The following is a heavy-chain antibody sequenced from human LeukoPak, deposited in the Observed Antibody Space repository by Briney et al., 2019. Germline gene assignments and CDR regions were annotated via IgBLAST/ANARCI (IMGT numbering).Heavy chain of an antibody. D-gene: IGHD3-22*01. Sequence: GGSLRLSCAASGFTFSSYEMNWVRQAPGKGLEWLSYINHSGITIYYADSVKGRFTVSRDNAKNSLYLQMDSLRAEDTAVYYCAKDRYYDSSGYPGDYWGQGSLVTVSS. J-gene: IGHJ4*02. CDR3: AKDRYYDSSGYPGDY. V-gene: IGHV3-48*03. CDR2: INHSGITI. CDR1: GFTFSSYE.